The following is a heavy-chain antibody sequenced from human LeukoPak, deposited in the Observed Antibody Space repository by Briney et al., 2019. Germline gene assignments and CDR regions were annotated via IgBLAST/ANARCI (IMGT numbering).Heavy chain of an antibody. CDR3: ARGSMIAVVITKRRPDYFDY. CDR1: GGSISSGGYY. D-gene: IGHD3-22*01. Sequence: SETLSLTCTVSGGSISSGGYYWSWIRQHPGKGLEWIGYIYYSGSTYYNPSLKSRVTISVDTSKNQFSLKLSSVTAADTAVYYWARGSMIAVVITKRRPDYFDYWGQGTLVTVSS. CDR2: IYYSGST. J-gene: IGHJ4*02. V-gene: IGHV4-31*03.